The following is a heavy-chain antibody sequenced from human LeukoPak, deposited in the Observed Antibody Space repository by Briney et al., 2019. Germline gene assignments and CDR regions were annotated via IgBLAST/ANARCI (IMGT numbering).Heavy chain of an antibody. V-gene: IGHV3-21*01. D-gene: IGHD2-2*01. CDR1: GFTFSSYS. CDR3: ARDRNYCSGTSCYPYYYYYYMDV. CDR2: ISSSSSYI. Sequence: GGSLRLSCAASGFTFSSYSMNWVRQAPGKGLEWVSSISSSSSYIYYADSVKGRFTISRDNAKNSLYLQMNSLRAEDTAVYYCARDRNYCSGTSCYPYYYYYYMDVWGKGTTVTVSS. J-gene: IGHJ6*03.